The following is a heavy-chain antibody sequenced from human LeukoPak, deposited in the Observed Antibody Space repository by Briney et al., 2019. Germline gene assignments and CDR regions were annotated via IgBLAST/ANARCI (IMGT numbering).Heavy chain of an antibody. CDR1: GFSFSSYW. J-gene: IGHJ3*02. Sequence: GGSLRLSCVASGFSFSSYWVAWVRQAPGTGLEWVANINQDGSEKNYVDSVKGRFTISRDNAKNSLCLQMNSLRAEDTAVYYCARDRGYSTFDMWGQGTMVTVSS. CDR2: INQDGSEK. D-gene: IGHD5-18*01. V-gene: IGHV3-7*05. CDR3: ARDRGYSTFDM.